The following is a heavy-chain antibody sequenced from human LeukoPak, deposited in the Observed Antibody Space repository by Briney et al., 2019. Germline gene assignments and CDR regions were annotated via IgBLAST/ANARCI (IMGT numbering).Heavy chain of an antibody. CDR1: GFTFSSYS. D-gene: IGHD3-10*01. Sequence: GGSLRLSCAASGFTFSSYSMNWVRQAPGKGLEWVSYISSSSSTIYYADSVKGRFTISRDNAKNSLYLQMNSLRAEDTAVYYCARSFGSGSDYYDYWGQGTLVTVSS. CDR2: ISSSSSTI. V-gene: IGHV3-48*04. J-gene: IGHJ4*02. CDR3: ARSFGSGSDYYDY.